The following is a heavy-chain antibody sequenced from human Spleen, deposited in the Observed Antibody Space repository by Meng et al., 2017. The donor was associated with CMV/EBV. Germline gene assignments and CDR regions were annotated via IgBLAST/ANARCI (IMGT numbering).Heavy chain of an antibody. CDR2: ISYDGSNK. J-gene: IGHJ4*02. CDR3: ARSFGELSPSYYFDY. CDR1: GCTVSRYA. D-gene: IGHD3-10*01. V-gene: IGHV3-30*04. Sequence: GCTVSRYAMHWGRQAAGKGLEWVAVISYDGSNKYYADSVKGRFTISRDNSKNTLYLQMNSLRAEDTAVYYCARSFGELSPSYYFDYWGQGTLVTVSS.